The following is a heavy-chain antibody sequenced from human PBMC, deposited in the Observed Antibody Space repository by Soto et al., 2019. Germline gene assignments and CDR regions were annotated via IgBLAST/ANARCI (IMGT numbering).Heavy chain of an antibody. Sequence: QVQLVQSGAEVKKPGSSVKVSCKASGGTFSSYTISWVRQAPGQGLEWMGRIIPILGIANYAQKFQGRVTITADKSTSTAYRELSSLRSEDTAVYYCARDVGYSSSSGGGYWGQGTLVTVSS. V-gene: IGHV1-69*08. D-gene: IGHD6-6*01. J-gene: IGHJ4*02. CDR2: IIPILGIA. CDR1: GGTFSSYT. CDR3: ARDVGYSSSSGGGY.